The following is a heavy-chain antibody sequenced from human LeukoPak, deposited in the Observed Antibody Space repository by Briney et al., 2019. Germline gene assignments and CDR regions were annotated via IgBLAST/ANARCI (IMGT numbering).Heavy chain of an antibody. CDR2: IYTSGST. J-gene: IGHJ3*02. D-gene: IGHD3-22*01. CDR1: GGSISSYY. Sequence: PSETLSLTCTVSGGSISSYYWSWIRQPAGKGLEWIGRIYTSGSTSYNPSLKSRVTMSVDTSKNQFSLKLSSVTAADTAVYYCARDKHYYDSSGYYSRRDAFDIWGQGTMVTVSS. CDR3: ARDKHYYDSSGYYSRRDAFDI. V-gene: IGHV4-4*07.